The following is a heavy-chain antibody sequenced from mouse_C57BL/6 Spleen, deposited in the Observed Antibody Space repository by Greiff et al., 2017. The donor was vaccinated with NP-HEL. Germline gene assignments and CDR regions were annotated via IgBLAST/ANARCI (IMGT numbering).Heavy chain of an antibody. Sequence: EVKLVESGGGLVKPGGSLKLSCAASGFTFSDYGMHWVRQAPETGLEWVAYISSGSSTIYYADTVKGRFTISSDNAKNTLFLQMTSLMSEDTAMYYCAREAYYGSSYLMDYWGQGTSVTVAS. D-gene: IGHD1-1*01. CDR1: GFTFSDYG. V-gene: IGHV5-17*01. CDR2: ISSGSSTI. CDR3: AREAYYGSSYLMDY. J-gene: IGHJ4*01.